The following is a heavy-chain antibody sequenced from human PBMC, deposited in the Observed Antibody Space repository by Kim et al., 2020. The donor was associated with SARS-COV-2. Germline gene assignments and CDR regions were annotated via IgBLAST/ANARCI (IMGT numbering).Heavy chain of an antibody. D-gene: IGHD3-10*01. Sequence: NPSLTGRVPISVATSKNQFSLKLSSVTAADTAVYYCARHSGPEMANWFDPWGQGTLVTVSS. J-gene: IGHJ5*02. CDR3: ARHSGPEMANWFDP. V-gene: IGHV4-59*08.